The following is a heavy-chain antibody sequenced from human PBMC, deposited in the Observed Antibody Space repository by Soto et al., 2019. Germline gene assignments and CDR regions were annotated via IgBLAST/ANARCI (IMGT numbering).Heavy chain of an antibody. CDR2: INSDGSIT. V-gene: IGHV3-74*01. CDR3: ARRDQIAYYYGMDV. J-gene: IGHJ6*02. CDR1: AFTFSSYW. D-gene: IGHD2-21*01. Sequence: GGSLRLSCAASAFTFSSYWMNWVRQAPGKGPVWVSRINSDGSITGYADSAKGRFTISRDNAKNTLYLQMNSLSAEDTAVYYCARRDQIAYYYGMDVWGQGTTVTVSS.